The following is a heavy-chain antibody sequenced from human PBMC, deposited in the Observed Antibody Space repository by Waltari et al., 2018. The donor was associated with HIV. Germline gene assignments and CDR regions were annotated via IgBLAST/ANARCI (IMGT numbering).Heavy chain of an antibody. J-gene: IGHJ4*02. CDR1: RYTFTDSY. CDR3: ASLAAAVYFDA. Sequence: EVHLVQSGPEVKKPGATVKIPCPVSRYTFTDSYIPWVREAPGKGLEWMGLVDPEDGETVYAEKFQGRFTISADTSAATVSFELTGLRSDDTAIYYCASLAAAVYFDAWGQGTPLSVSS. V-gene: IGHV1-69-2*01. CDR2: VDPEDGET. D-gene: IGHD6-13*01.